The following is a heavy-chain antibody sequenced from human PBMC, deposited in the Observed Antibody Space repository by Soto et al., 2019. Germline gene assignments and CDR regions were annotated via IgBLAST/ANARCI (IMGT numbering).Heavy chain of an antibody. J-gene: IGHJ4*02. CDR2: IYYSGST. CDR1: GGSISSYY. V-gene: IGHV4-59*01. D-gene: IGHD5-12*01. Sequence: SETLSLTCTVSGGSISSYYWSWIRQSPGKELEWIGNIYYSGSTNYNPSLKSRVTISVDTSKNQFSLKLSSVTAADTAVYYCARGRSAYDDTYYFDYWGQGTLVTVSS. CDR3: ARGRSAYDDTYYFDY.